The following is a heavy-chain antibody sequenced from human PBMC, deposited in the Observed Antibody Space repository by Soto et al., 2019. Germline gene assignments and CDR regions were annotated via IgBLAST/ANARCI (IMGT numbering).Heavy chain of an antibody. D-gene: IGHD5-18*01. V-gene: IGHV4-30-4*01. CDR2: IYYSGST. CDR3: AREGPRRGYSYGRADY. CDR1: GGSISSGDHY. Sequence: QVQLQESGPGLAKPSQTLSLTCTVSGGSISSGDHYWSWIRQPPGKGLEWIGYIYYSGSTYYNPSLKSRVTITVDPTKNQFSLKLSSVTAADTAVYYCAREGPRRGYSYGRADYWGQGTLVTVS. J-gene: IGHJ4*02.